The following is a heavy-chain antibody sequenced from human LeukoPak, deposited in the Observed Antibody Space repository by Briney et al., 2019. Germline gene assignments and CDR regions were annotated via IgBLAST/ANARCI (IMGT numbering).Heavy chain of an antibody. CDR3: ARGNGYCSGANCYSYFDS. Sequence: PGGSLRLSCAASGFTLSHFWMSWVRQAPGKGLEWVAYIKKTGSETYYMDSVEGRFTITRDNSRDSVFLHMYGLRAEDTAVYFCARGNGYCSGANCYSYFDSWGQGTLVTVSS. J-gene: IGHJ4*02. CDR1: GFTLSHFW. CDR2: IKKTGSET. D-gene: IGHD2-15*01. V-gene: IGHV3-7*01.